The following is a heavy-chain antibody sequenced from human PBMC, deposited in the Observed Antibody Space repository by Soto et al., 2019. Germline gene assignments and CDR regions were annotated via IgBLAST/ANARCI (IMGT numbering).Heavy chain of an antibody. CDR2: LYYTGTT. D-gene: IGHD2-2*01. V-gene: IGHV4-61*01. J-gene: IGHJ6*02. Sequence: QVQLQESGPGLVKPSETLSLNCTVSGDSVSSGSYYWTWIRQPPGKGLEWIGYLYYTGTTNYNPYRRSRVTMSLDTSSNQFSLRLSSVTAADTAVYFCARTFCSTTSCQAHGMDVWGQGTSVTVSS. CDR3: ARTFCSTTSCQAHGMDV. CDR1: GDSVSSGSYY.